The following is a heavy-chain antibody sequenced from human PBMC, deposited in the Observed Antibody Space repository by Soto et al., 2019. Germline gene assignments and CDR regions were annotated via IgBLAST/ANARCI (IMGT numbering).Heavy chain of an antibody. CDR1: GFTFTSFA. CDR3: ARAQGPFSNYFDS. Sequence: EVHLLESGGGMVRPGGSLRLSCAASGFTFTSFAVSWVRQAPGKGLEWVSAISGSGGATYYADSVKGRFTVSRDNSRNTVYLQMHSLRAEDAAVYYCARAQGPFSNYFDSWGQGTLVTVSS. CDR2: ISGSGGAT. V-gene: IGHV3-23*01. J-gene: IGHJ4*02.